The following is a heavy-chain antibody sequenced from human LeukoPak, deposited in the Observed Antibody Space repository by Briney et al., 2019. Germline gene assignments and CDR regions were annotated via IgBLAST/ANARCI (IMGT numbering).Heavy chain of an antibody. CDR2: INPNTGDA. CDR3: ARDRYYGSGSRGFDP. CDR1: GYTFTDYS. V-gene: IGHV1-2*02. Sequence: ASVKVSCKASGYTFTDYSMHWVRQAPGQGLEWMGWINPNTGDANYAQKFQGRVTMTRDTSISTAYMELSRLRSDDTAVYYCARDRYYGSGSRGFDPWGQGTLVTVSS. J-gene: IGHJ5*02. D-gene: IGHD3-10*01.